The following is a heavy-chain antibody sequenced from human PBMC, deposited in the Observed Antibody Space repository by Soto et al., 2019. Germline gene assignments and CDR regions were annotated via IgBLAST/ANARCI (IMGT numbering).Heavy chain of an antibody. J-gene: IGHJ4*02. CDR1: GFTFSSYS. D-gene: IGHD3-10*01. CDR2: ISSSSSTI. Sequence: EVQLVESGGGLVQPGGSLRLSCAASGFTFSSYSMNWVRQAPGKGLEWVSYISSSSSTIYYADSVKGRFTISRDNAKNSLYLQTTSLRDEATAVYYCAAGEWFDYCGQGTLVTVSS. V-gene: IGHV3-48*02. CDR3: AAGEWFDY.